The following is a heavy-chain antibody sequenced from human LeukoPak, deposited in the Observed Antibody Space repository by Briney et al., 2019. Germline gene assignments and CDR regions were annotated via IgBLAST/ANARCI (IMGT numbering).Heavy chain of an antibody. Sequence: PGGSLRLSCAASGFTFNSYTVNWVRQVPGKGLEWVSSISSSSSYIYYSDSVKGRFTISRDNAKNSLYLQMNSLRAEDTAVYYCAKGLWYMDVWGKGTTVTISS. V-gene: IGHV3-21*04. CDR3: AKGLWYMDV. D-gene: IGHD2-21*01. CDR1: GFTFNSYT. J-gene: IGHJ6*03. CDR2: ISSSSSYI.